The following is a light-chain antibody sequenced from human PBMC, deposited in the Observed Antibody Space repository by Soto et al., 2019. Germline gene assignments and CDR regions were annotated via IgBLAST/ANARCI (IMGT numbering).Light chain of an antibody. V-gene: IGKV1-9*01. CDR3: QQLNSYPLT. J-gene: IGKJ4*01. Sequence: DIQLTQSPSFLSASVGDRVTITCRASHGISSFLAWYQQKPGKAPKLLIYVASTLQSGVPSRFRGSGSGTEFTLTISSLQPEDFATYYCQQLNSYPLTFGGGTKVENK. CDR2: VAS. CDR1: HGISSF.